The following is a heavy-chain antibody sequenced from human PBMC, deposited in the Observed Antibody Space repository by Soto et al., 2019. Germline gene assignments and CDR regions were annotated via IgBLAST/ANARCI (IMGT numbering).Heavy chain of an antibody. Sequence: LRYTVADGKLGDGGYCWGWIHPPPGKGLEWIGSIYYSGNTYYHPSLKSRVTISLDTSKNQFSLKLSSVTAADTAVYYCARHSERLPANNAFDVWGQGTMVTVSS. D-gene: IGHD2-2*01. V-gene: IGHV4-39*01. J-gene: IGHJ3*01. CDR2: IYYSGNT. CDR1: DGKLGDGGYC. CDR3: ARHSERLPANNAFDV.